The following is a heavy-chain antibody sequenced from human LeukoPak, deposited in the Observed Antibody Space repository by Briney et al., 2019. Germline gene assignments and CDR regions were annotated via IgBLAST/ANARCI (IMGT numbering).Heavy chain of an antibody. J-gene: IGHJ3*02. D-gene: IGHD2-2*01. CDR1: GGSFSGYY. CDR3: AVPAATNHNNAFDI. CDR2: INHSGST. Sequence: SETLSLTCAVYGGSFSGYYWSWIRRPPGKGLEWIGEINHSGSTNYNPSLKSRVTISVDTSKNQFSLKLSSVTAADTAVYYCAVPAATNHNNAFDIWGQGTMVTVSS. V-gene: IGHV4-34*01.